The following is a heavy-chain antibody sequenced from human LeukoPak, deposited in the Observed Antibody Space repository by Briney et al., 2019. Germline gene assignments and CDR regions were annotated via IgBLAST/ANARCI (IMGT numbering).Heavy chain of an antibody. CDR1: GFTFSDYY. CDR3: AKSDCGGDCHLLDY. CDR2: ISSSGSTI. J-gene: IGHJ4*02. Sequence: GGSLRLSCAASGFTFSDYYMSWIRQAPGKGLEWVSYISSSGSTIYYADSVKGRFTISRDNAKNSLYLQMNSLRAEDTAVYYCAKSDCGGDCHLLDYWGQGTLVTVSS. D-gene: IGHD2-21*02. V-gene: IGHV3-11*01.